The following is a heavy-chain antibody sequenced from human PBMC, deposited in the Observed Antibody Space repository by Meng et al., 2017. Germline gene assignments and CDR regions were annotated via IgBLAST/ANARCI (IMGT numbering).Heavy chain of an antibody. CDR1: GFTFSSNY. V-gene: IGHV3-53*04. CDR3: ASYSGSYVKSGGDVSSDY. J-gene: IGHJ4*02. CDR2: IYSGGST. Sequence: GESLKISCAASGFTFSSNYMSWVRQAPGKGLEWVSVIYSGGSTYYADSVKGRFTISRHNSKNTLYLQMNSLRAEDTAVYYCASYSGSYVKSGGDVSSDYWGQGTLVTVSS. D-gene: IGHD1-26*01.